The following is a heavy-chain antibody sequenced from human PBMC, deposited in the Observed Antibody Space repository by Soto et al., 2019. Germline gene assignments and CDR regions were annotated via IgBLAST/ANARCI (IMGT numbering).Heavy chain of an antibody. V-gene: IGHV4-59*01. CDR3: ARTDYGDYFDY. J-gene: IGHJ4*02. CDR1: GGSISSYY. CDR2: IYYSGST. Sequence: ETLSLTCTVSGGSISSYYWSWIRQPPGKGLEWIGYIYYSGSTNYNPSLKSRVTISVDTSKNQFSLKLSSVTAADTAVYYCARTDYGDYFDYWGQGTLVTVSS. D-gene: IGHD4-17*01.